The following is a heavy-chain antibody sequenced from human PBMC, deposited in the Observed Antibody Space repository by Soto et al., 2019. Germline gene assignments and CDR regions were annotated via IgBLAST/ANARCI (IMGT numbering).Heavy chain of an antibody. CDR3: AKQQGPGTPYYYAMDV. J-gene: IGHJ6*02. V-gene: IGHV3-23*01. CDR1: GFTFSSYA. Sequence: EVQLLEAGGGLVQPGGSQRLSCAASGFTFSSYAMTWVRQAPGKGLEWVSNLSGSGGSTYYAASVKGRFTISRDNSKDALYLERSILRGEDTAVYFCAKQQGPGTPYYYAMDVWGQGTAGTVAS. CDR2: LSGSGGST. D-gene: IGHD1-1*01.